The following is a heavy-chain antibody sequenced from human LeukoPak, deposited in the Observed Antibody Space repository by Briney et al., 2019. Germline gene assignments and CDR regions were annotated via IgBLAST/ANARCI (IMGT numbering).Heavy chain of an antibody. V-gene: IGHV4-34*01. CDR2: INHSGST. CDR3: ATLQDDY. CDR1: GGSFSGYY. Sequence: PSETLSLTCAVYGGSFSGYYWSWIRQPPGKGLEWIGEINHSGSTNYNPSLKSRVTISVDTSKNQFSPKLSSVTATDTAVYYCATLQDDYWGQGTLVTVSS. J-gene: IGHJ4*02.